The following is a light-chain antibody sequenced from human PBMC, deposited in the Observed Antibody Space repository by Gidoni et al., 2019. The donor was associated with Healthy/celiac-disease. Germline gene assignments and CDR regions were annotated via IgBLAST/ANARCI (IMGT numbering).Light chain of an antibody. V-gene: IGLV3-1*01. J-gene: IGLJ2*01. Sequence: SYELTQPTSVSVSPGTTARITCSGDKLGDKYACWYQQKPGQSPVLVIYQDSKRPSGIPERFSGSNSGNTATLTISGTQAMDEADYYCQAWDSTVVFGGGTKLTVL. CDR3: QAWDSTVV. CDR2: QDS. CDR1: KLGDKY.